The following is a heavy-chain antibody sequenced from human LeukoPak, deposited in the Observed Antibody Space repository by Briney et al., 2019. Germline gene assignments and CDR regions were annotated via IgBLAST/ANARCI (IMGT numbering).Heavy chain of an antibody. Sequence: PGGSLRLSCAASGFTFSSYGMHWVRQAPGKGLEWVAVISYDGSNKYYADSVKGRFTISRDNSKNTLYLQMNSLRAEDTAVYYCAKDGKAVAVAFDIWGQGTMVTVSS. V-gene: IGHV3-30*18. CDR3: AKDGKAVAVAFDI. CDR1: GFTFSSYG. CDR2: ISYDGSNK. D-gene: IGHD6-19*01. J-gene: IGHJ3*02.